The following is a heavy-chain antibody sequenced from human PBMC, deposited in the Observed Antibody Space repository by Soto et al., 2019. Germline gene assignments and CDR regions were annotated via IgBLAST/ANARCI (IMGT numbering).Heavy chain of an antibody. CDR1: GFTVSSNY. D-gene: IGHD6-19*01. CDR2: IYSGGST. Sequence: EVQLVESGGGLVQPGGSLRLSCAASGFTVSSNYMSWVRQAPGKGLEWVSVIYSGGSTYYADSVKGRFTISRDNSKNTIYRQMNSWVAEETAGYYCARDRMAVAGNPEGFRHWGQGTRGTVSS. V-gene: IGHV3-66*01. CDR3: ARDRMAVAGNPEGFRH. J-gene: IGHJ1*01.